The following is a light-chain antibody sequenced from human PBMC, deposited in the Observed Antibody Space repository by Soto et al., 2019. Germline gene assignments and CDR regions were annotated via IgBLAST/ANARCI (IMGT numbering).Light chain of an antibody. J-gene: IGLJ2*01. CDR2: GNS. V-gene: IGLV1-40*01. CDR1: SSNIGAGYD. Sequence: QSVLPQPPSVSGAPGQSVTISCTGSSSNIGAGYDVHWYQQVPRTAPKLLIYGNSNRPSGVPDRFSGSKSGTSASLAITGLQAEDEADYYCQSYDSSLSGWVFGGGTKLTVL. CDR3: QSYDSSLSGWV.